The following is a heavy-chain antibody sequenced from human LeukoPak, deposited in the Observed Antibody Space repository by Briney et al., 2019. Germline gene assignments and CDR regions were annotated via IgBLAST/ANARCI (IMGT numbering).Heavy chain of an antibody. CDR2: INPNSGGI. Sequence: ASVKVSCKASGYTFTGYYMHWVRQAPGQGLEWMGWINPNSGGINYAQKFQGRVTMTRDTSISTAYMELSRLRSDDTAVYYCAREGTGGIVVVVAATPQDNWFDPWGQGTLVTVSS. J-gene: IGHJ5*02. CDR3: AREGTGGIVVVVAATPQDNWFDP. D-gene: IGHD2-15*01. CDR1: GYTFTGYY. V-gene: IGHV1-2*02.